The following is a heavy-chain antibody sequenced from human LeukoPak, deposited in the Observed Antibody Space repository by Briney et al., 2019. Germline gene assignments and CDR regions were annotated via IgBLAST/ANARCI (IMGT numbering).Heavy chain of an antibody. Sequence: SVKASCKASGGTFSSYAISWVRQAPGQGLEWMGGIIPIFGTANYAQKFQGRVTITADESTSTAYMELSSLRSEDTAVYYCARHSGSYHNAFDIWGQGTMVTVSS. J-gene: IGHJ3*02. CDR1: GGTFSSYA. V-gene: IGHV1-69*13. CDR2: IIPIFGTA. CDR3: ARHSGSYHNAFDI. D-gene: IGHD1-26*01.